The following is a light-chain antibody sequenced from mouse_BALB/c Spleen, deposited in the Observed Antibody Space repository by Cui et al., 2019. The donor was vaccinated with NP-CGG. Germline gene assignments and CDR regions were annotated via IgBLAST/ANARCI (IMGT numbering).Light chain of an antibody. CDR2: GTN. V-gene: IGLV1*01. J-gene: IGLJ1*01. CDR1: TGAVTTSNY. CDR3: ALWYSNHWV. Sequence: QAVVTQDSALTTSPGETVTLTCRSNTGAVTTSNYANWVQEKPDYLFTGLIGGTNNRAPGVPARFSGSLIGDKAALTITGAQTEDEAIYFCALWYSNHWVFGGGTKLTVL.